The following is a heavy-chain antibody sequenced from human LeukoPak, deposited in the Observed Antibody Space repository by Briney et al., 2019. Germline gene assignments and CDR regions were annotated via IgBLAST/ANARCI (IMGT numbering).Heavy chain of an antibody. CDR2: IYYSGST. V-gene: IGHV4-39*07. Sequence: PSETLSLTCTVSGGSISSSSYYWGWIRQPPGKGLEWIGSIYYSGSTYYNPSLKSRVTISVDTSKNQFSLKLSSVTAADTAVYYCARDSPQSFSYYYYGMDVWGQGTTVTVSS. J-gene: IGHJ6*02. CDR3: ARDSPQSFSYYYYGMDV. CDR1: GGSISSSSYY.